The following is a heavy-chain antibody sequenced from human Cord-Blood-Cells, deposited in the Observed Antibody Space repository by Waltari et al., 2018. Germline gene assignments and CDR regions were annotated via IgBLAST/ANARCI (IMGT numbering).Heavy chain of an antibody. Sequence: QLQLQESVTGLVQPSETLSLTCPVPVRSIRSSSYYWGWIRQPPGKGLEGIGSIYYSGSTYYNPSLKSRVTISVDTSKNQFSLKLSSVTAADTAVYYCARRGAARPFDYWGQGTLVTVSS. J-gene: IGHJ4*02. CDR3: ARRGAARPFDY. D-gene: IGHD6-6*01. CDR1: VRSIRSSSYY. V-gene: IGHV4-39*01. CDR2: IYYSGST.